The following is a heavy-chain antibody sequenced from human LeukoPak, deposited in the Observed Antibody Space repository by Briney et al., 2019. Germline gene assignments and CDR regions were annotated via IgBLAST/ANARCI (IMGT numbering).Heavy chain of an antibody. V-gene: IGHV4-39*07. D-gene: IGHD3-3*01. CDR3: ARDDDFWSGYGFDY. CDR2: IYFSGST. J-gene: IGHJ4*02. Sequence: PSETLSLTCTVSGGYISSTTYYWGWIRQTPGRGLEWIGSIYFSGSTYYNPSLESRVTISVDTFNNQFSLKLSSVTAADTAVYYCARDDDFWSGYGFDYWGQGTLVTVSS. CDR1: GGYISSTTYY.